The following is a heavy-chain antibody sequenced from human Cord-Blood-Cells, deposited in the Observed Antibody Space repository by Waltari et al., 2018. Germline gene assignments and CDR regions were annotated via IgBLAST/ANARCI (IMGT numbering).Heavy chain of an antibody. CDR2: IYYSGST. CDR3: ASITGTTFAFDI. J-gene: IGHJ3*02. V-gene: IGHV4-59*11. Sequence: QVQLQESGPGLVKPSETLSLTCTVSGGSISSHYWSWIRQPPGKGLEWIGYIYYSGSTNYNPSLKSRVTISVDRSKNRCSLKLSSVAAADTAVYYCASITGTTFAFDIWGQGTMVTVSS. CDR1: GGSISSHY. D-gene: IGHD1-7*01.